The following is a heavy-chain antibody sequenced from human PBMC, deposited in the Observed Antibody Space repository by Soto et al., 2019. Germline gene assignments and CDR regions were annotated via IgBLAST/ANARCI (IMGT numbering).Heavy chain of an antibody. J-gene: IGHJ6*02. CDR3: ATSGRSGNYTYYYAMDV. CDR2: IDPSDSYV. CDR1: GYGISNYW. V-gene: IGHV5-10-1*01. D-gene: IGHD3-3*01. Sequence: ESLRVTCHGGYGISNYWISWVRQMPGKGPEWMGRIDPSDSYVNYSPSFQGHVTISVDKSINTAYLQWGSLQASDSATYYCATSGRSGNYTYYYAMDVWGQGTTVTVSS.